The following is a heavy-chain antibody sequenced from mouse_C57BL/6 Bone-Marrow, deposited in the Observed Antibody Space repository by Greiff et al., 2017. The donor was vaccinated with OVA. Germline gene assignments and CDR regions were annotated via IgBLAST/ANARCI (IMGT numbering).Heavy chain of an antibody. CDR1: GFTFSSYA. CDR2: ISDGGSYT. CDR3: ARDGFYYYGSSAWFAY. Sequence: EVMLVESGGGLVKPGGSLKLSCAASGFTFSSYAMSWVRQTPEKRLEWVATISDGGSYTYYPDNVKGRFTISRDNAKNNLYLQMSHLKSEDTAMYYCARDGFYYYGSSAWFAYWGQGTLVTVSA. V-gene: IGHV5-4*01. D-gene: IGHD1-1*01. J-gene: IGHJ3*01.